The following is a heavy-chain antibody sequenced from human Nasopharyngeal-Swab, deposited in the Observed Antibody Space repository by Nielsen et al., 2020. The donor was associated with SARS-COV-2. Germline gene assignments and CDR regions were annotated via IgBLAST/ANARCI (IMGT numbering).Heavy chain of an antibody. CDR1: GFTFSSYA. D-gene: IGHD1-26*01. CDR3: AKDREFGIVGATTFDY. J-gene: IGHJ4*02. V-gene: IGHV3-23*01. Sequence: GGSLRLSCAASGFTFSSYAMSWVRQAPGKGLEWVSAISGSGGSTYYADSVKGRFTISRDNSKNTLYLQMNSLRAEDTAVYYCAKDREFGIVGATTFDYWGQGTLATVSS. CDR2: ISGSGGST.